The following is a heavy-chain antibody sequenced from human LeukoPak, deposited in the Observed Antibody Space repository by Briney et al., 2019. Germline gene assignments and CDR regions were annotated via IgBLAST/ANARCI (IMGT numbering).Heavy chain of an antibody. J-gene: IGHJ4*02. V-gene: IGHV4-34*01. CDR3: ARFGHSSSWPFDY. D-gene: IGHD6-13*01. CDR1: GGSFSGYY. Sequence: SETLSLTCAVYGGSFSGYYWSWIRQPPGKGLEWLGEINHSGSTNYNPSLKSRVTISVDTSKNQFSLKLSSVTAADTAVYYCARFGHSSSWPFDYWGQGTLVTVSS. CDR2: INHSGST.